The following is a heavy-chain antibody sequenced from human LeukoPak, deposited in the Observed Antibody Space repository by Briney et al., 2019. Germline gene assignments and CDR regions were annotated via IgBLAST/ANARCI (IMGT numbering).Heavy chain of an antibody. CDR1: GFTFSDYW. V-gene: IGHV3-7*01. CDR2: IDQDGSVR. D-gene: IGHD2-2*01. Sequence: PGGAVTLSCAASGFTFSDYWLIGVRQAPGRGLEGVASIDQDGSVRYYVDSVKGRFTISRDNAENSLYLQMNSLRAEDTAVYVCARDRGYCTSTNCYGFYYYMDVWGKGTTVTVSS. CDR3: ARDRGYCTSTNCYGFYYYMDV. J-gene: IGHJ6*03.